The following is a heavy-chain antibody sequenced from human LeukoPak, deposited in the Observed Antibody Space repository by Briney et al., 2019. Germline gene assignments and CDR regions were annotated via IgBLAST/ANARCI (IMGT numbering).Heavy chain of an antibody. CDR3: ARASSGTQDAFDI. CDR2: IS. V-gene: IGHV3-21*01. Sequence: PGGSLRLSCAASGFTFSSYSMNWVRQAPGKGLEWVSSISYACAVTGRFTISRDNAKNSVYLQMNSLRAEDTAVYYCARASSGTQDAFDIWGQGTMVTVSS. D-gene: IGHD1-26*01. J-gene: IGHJ3*02. CDR1: GFTFSSYS.